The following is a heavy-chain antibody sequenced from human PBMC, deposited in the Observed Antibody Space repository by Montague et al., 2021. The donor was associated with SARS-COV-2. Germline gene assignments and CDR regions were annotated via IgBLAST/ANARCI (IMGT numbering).Heavy chain of an antibody. J-gene: IGHJ4*02. CDR3: AKGSTGL. V-gene: IGHV3-23*03. CDR2: IYGGGAYT. D-gene: IGHD1-1*01. CDR1: GFSFSGYA. Sequence: SLRLSCAASGFSFSGYAMNWVRQAPGKGLEWVSVIYGGGAYTNYADSVKGRFTISRDDSKAPVFLQMNGLRSDDTAMYYCAKGSTGLWGQGTLVTVSS.